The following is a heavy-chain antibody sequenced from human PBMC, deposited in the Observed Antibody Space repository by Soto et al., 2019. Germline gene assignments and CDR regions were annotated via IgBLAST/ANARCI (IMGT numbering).Heavy chain of an antibody. CDR3: ARRELIVVYYYYGMDV. CDR2: SSSSSSTI. J-gene: IGHJ6*02. Sequence: GGSLRLSCAASGFTFSSYSMNWVRQAPGKGLEWVSYSSSSSSTIYYADSVKGRFTISRDNAKNSLYLQMNSLRDEDTAVYYCARRELIVVYYYYGMDVWGQGTTVTVSS. CDR1: GFTFSSYS. D-gene: IGHD2-15*01. V-gene: IGHV3-48*02.